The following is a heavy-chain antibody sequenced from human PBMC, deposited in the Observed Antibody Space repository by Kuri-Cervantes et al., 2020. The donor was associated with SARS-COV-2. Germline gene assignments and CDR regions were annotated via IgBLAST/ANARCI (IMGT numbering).Heavy chain of an antibody. Sequence: GGSLRLSCAASGFTFSDHYMDWVRQAPGKGLGWVSSISSSRNYIYYADSVRGRFTISRDNAKNSLYLQMNSLRAEDTAVYYCARDRIAAAGDYYYYMDVWGKGTTVTVSS. CDR2: ISSSRNYI. V-gene: IGHV3-21*01. J-gene: IGHJ6*03. CDR1: GFTFSDHY. CDR3: ARDRIAAAGDYYYYMDV. D-gene: IGHD6-13*01.